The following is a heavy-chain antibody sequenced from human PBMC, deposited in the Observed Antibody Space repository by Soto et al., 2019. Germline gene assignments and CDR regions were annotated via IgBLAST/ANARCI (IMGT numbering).Heavy chain of an antibody. D-gene: IGHD3-10*01. CDR2: ISANIGNT. CDR1: GYTFTSYC. CDR3: ARDPLDGSGTPHPTAWFDP. J-gene: IGHJ5*02. V-gene: IGHV1-18*01. Sequence: GASVKVSCKASGYTFTSYCISWVRQAPGQGLEWMGGISANIGNTNYAQKFQGRVTMTADESTSTAYMELSSLRSEDTAVYYCARDPLDGSGTPHPTAWFDPWGQGTLVTVSS.